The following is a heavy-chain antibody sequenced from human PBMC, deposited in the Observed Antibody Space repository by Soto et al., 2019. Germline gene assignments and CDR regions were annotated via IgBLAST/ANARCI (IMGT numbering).Heavy chain of an antibody. D-gene: IGHD3-22*01. Sequence: PSETLSLTCAVSGGSISSGGYSWSWIRQPPGKGLEWIGYIYHSGSTYYNPSLKSRVTISVDRSKNQFSLKLSSVTAADTAVYYCAGSQVEYYYDSSGYQVDYWGQGTLVTVSS. CDR2: IYHSGST. J-gene: IGHJ4*02. CDR3: AGSQVEYYYDSSGYQVDY. CDR1: GGSISSGGYS. V-gene: IGHV4-30-2*01.